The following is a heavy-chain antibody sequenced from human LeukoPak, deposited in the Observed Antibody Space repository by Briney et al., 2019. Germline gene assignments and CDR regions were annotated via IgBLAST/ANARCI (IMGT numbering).Heavy chain of an antibody. D-gene: IGHD3-22*01. CDR2: IKADSGGT. CDR3: ATSGYPYNAFDI. Sequence: ASVKVSCKASGYTFTGYYMHWVRQASGQGLEWMGWIKADSGGTNYAERFQGRVTMTRDTPISTAYMDLSRLRSDDTAVYHCATSGYPYNAFDIRGQGTMVTVSS. CDR1: GYTFTGYY. V-gene: IGHV1-2*02. J-gene: IGHJ3*02.